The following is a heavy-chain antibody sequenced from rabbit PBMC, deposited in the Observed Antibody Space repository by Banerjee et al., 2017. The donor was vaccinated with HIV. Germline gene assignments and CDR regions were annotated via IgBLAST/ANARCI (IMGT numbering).Heavy chain of an antibody. D-gene: IGHD4-2*01. CDR3: TRNWEL. CDR1: GFSFSSGYD. V-gene: IGHV1S45*01. CDR2: IVTGSSGST. Sequence: QEQLVESGGGLVQPGGTLTLTCKASGFSFSSGYDMCWVRQAPGKGLELIACIVTGSSGSTWYASWAKGRFTISKTSSTTVTLQLNSLTAADTATYFCTRNWELWGQGTLVTVS. J-gene: IGHJ3*01.